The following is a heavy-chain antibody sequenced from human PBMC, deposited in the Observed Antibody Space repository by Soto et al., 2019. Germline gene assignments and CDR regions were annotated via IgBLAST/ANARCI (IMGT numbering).Heavy chain of an antibody. Sequence: QVQLVQSGAEVRQPASSVKVSCKTSGGTFRSYAIIWVRQAPGQGLEWMGGIVPIVDTSTYAQKFQGRVTITADATTSTVYMELSSLRSDDTAVYYCVRVVAIPGYPDNWGQGTLVTVSS. D-gene: IGHD5-12*01. CDR3: VRVVAIPGYPDN. J-gene: IGHJ4*02. V-gene: IGHV1-69*12. CDR2: IVPIVDTS. CDR1: GGTFRSYA.